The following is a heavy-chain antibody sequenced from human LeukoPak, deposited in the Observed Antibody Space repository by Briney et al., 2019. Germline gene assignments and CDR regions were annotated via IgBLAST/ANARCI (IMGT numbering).Heavy chain of an antibody. CDR1: GYTFTGYY. J-gene: IGHJ3*02. V-gene: IGHV1-2*02. CDR2: INPNSGGT. Sequence: ASVKVSCKASGYTFTGYYMHWVRQAPGQGLEWMGWINPNSGGTNYAQKFQGRVTMTRNTSISTAYMELSSLRSEDTAVYYCARARTTDAFDIWGQGTMVTVSS. D-gene: IGHD1-1*01. CDR3: ARARTTDAFDI.